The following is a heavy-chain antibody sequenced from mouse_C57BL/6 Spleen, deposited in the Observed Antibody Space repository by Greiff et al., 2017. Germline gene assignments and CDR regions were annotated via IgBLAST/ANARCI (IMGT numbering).Heavy chain of an antibody. Sequence: VMLVESGPGLVAPSQSLSITCTVSGFSLTSYGVHWVRQPPGKGLEWLVVIWSDGSTTYNSALKSRLSISKDNSKSQVFLKMNSLQTDDTAMYYCASYYGNPYYYAMDYWGQGTSVTVSS. CDR2: IWSDGST. CDR3: ASYYGNPYYYAMDY. V-gene: IGHV2-6*03. CDR1: GFSLTSYG. J-gene: IGHJ4*01. D-gene: IGHD2-1*01.